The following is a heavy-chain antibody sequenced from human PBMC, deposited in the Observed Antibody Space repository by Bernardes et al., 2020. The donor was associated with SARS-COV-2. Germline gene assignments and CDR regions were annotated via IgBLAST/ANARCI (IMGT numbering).Heavy chain of an antibody. V-gene: IGHV4-31*01. Sequence: SETLSLTCTVSGGSISSGGYYWSWIRQHPGKGLEWIGYIYYSGSTYYNPSLKSQVTISVDTSKNQFSLKLSSVTAADTAVYYCARDTPGVGGWYSGAFDYWGQGSRVTGSS. J-gene: IGHJ4*02. CDR1: GGSISSGGYY. CDR3: ARDTPGVGGWYSGAFDY. D-gene: IGHD6-19*01. CDR2: IYYSGST.